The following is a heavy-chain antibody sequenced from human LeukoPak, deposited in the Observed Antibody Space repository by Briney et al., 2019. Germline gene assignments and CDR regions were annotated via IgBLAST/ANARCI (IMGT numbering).Heavy chain of an antibody. CDR3: ARWKSSGWYWYFDL. D-gene: IGHD6-19*01. Sequence: NPSETLSLTCTVSGGSISSYYWSWIRQPAGKGLEWIERIYTSGSTNYNPSLKSRVTMSVDTSKNQFSLKLSSVTAADTAVYYCARWKSSGWYWYFDLWGRGTLVTVSS. V-gene: IGHV4-4*07. CDR1: GGSISSYY. J-gene: IGHJ2*01. CDR2: IYTSGST.